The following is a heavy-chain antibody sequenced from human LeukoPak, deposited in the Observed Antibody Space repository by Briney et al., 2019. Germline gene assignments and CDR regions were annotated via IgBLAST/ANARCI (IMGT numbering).Heavy chain of an antibody. CDR2: IRYDGSNK. Sequence: GGSLRLSCAASGFTFSSYGMHWVRQAPGKGLEWVAFIRYDGSNKYYADSVKGRFTISRDNSKNTLYLQMNGLRAEDTAVYYCAKDLLPYSGSHGDYWGQGTLVTVSS. V-gene: IGHV3-30*02. D-gene: IGHD1-26*01. J-gene: IGHJ4*02. CDR3: AKDLLPYSGSHGDY. CDR1: GFTFSSYG.